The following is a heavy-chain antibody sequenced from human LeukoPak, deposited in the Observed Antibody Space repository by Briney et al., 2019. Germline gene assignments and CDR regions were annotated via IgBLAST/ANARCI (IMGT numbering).Heavy chain of an antibody. Sequence: ASVKVSCKASGCTFTGYYMHWVRQAPGQGLEWMGWINPNSGGTNYAQKFQGRVTMTRDTSISTAYMELNRLRSDDTAVYYCARRSVTLDAFDIWGQGTMVTVSS. V-gene: IGHV1-2*02. J-gene: IGHJ3*02. CDR1: GCTFTGYY. CDR2: INPNSGGT. D-gene: IGHD2-21*02. CDR3: ARRSVTLDAFDI.